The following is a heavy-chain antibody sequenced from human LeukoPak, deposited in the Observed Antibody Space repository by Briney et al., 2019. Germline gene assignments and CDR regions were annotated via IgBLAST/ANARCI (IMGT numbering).Heavy chain of an antibody. Sequence: SETLSLTCAVYGGSFSGYYWSWIRQPPGKGLEWIGEINHSGSTNYNPSLKSRVTISVDTSKNQFSLKLSSVTAADTAVYYCARGKGWYARYYFDYWGQGTLVTVSS. D-gene: IGHD6-19*01. J-gene: IGHJ4*02. CDR2: INHSGST. CDR1: GGSFSGYY. V-gene: IGHV4-34*01. CDR3: ARGKGWYARYYFDY.